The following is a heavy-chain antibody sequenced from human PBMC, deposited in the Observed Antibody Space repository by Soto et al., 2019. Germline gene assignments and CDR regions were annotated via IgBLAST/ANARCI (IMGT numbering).Heavy chain of an antibody. CDR2: IVVGSGNT. Sequence: KASGYTFTSSAMQWVRQARGQRLEWIGWIVVGSGNTNYAQKFQERVTITRDMSTSTAYMELSSLRSEDTAVYYCAAVYSDYYYGMDVWGQGTTVTVSS. CDR1: GYTFTSSA. J-gene: IGHJ6*02. CDR3: AAVYSDYYYGMDV. D-gene: IGHD2-15*01. V-gene: IGHV1-58*02.